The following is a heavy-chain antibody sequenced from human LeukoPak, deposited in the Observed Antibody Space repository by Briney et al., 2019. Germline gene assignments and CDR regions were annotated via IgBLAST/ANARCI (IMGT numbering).Heavy chain of an antibody. CDR1: GGSISSYY. CDR3: ARHLKAGMVFDP. Sequence: SETLSLTCTVSGGSISSYYWGWIRLPPGKGLEWIGYIYYSGSTNYNPSLKSRVTISVDTSKNQFSLRLSSVTAADTAVYYCARHLKAGMVFDPWGQGTLVTVSS. D-gene: IGHD2-8*01. CDR2: IYYSGST. V-gene: IGHV4-59*08. J-gene: IGHJ5*02.